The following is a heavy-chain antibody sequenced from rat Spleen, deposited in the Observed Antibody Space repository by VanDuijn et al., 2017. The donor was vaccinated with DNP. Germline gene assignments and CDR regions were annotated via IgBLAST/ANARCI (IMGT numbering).Heavy chain of an antibody. D-gene: IGHD1-11*01. Sequence: QVQLKESGPDLVQPSQTLSLTCTVSGFSLSSYTVSWVRQPPGKGLEWIAAISTGGNTYYHSPLKSRLSISRDTSKSQVFLRMNSLEAEDTAMYFCARNYGLMDAWGQGTLVTLSS. V-gene: IGHV2-6*01. CDR3: ARNYGLMDA. CDR2: ISTGGNT. CDR1: GFSLSSYT. J-gene: IGHJ3*01.